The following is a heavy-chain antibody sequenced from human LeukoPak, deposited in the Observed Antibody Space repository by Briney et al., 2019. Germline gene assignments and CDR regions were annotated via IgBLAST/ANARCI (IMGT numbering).Heavy chain of an antibody. CDR2: INPNSGGT. Sequence: GASVKVSCKASGYTFTGYDMHWVRQAPGQGLEWVGRINPNSGGTNYAQKFQGSVTITRNTSISTAYMELSSLRSDGTVVYYCTGGGQQLIQGDYWGQGTLVTVSS. CDR3: TGGGQQLIQGDY. V-gene: IGHV1-2*01. J-gene: IGHJ4*02. D-gene: IGHD6-13*01. CDR1: GYTFTGYD.